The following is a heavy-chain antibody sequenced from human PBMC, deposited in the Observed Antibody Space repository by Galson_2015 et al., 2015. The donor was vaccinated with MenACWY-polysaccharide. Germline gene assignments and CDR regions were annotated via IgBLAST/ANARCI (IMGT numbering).Heavy chain of an antibody. CDR2: ISSSGSTI. CDR1: GFTFSSYD. CDR3: ARDGGYLDAFDF. V-gene: IGHV3-48*03. J-gene: IGHJ3*01. D-gene: IGHD5-12*01. Sequence: SLRLSCAVSGFTFSSYDMNWVRQAPGKGLEWVSYISSSGSTIYYADSVKGQFTISRTNAKNSLSLQMNSLRAEDTAIYYCARDGGYLDAFDFWGQGTMVTVSS.